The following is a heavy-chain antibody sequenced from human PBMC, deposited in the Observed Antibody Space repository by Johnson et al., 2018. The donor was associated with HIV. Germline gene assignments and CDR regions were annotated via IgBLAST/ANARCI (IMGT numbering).Heavy chain of an antibody. D-gene: IGHD3/OR15-3a*01. CDR3: AKGFFELDDAFDI. V-gene: IGHV3-30*18. CDR2: ISYDGSNK. J-gene: IGHJ3*02. Sequence: QVQLVESGGGVVQPGMSLRLSCAASGFTFSSYGMHWVRQAPGKGLEWVAVISYDGSNKYYADSVKGRFTISRDNSKNTLYLQMNSLRAEDTAVYYCAKGFFELDDAFDIWGQGTMVTVSS. CDR1: GFTFSSYG.